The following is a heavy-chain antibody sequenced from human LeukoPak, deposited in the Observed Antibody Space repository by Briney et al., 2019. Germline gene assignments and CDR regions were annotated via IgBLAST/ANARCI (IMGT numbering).Heavy chain of an antibody. D-gene: IGHD2-15*01. Sequence: SVKVSCKASGGTFSSYAISWVRQAPGQGLEWMGGIIPVFGTANYAQKFQGRVTITTDESTSTAYMELSSLRSEDTAVYYCARDSSGALDAFDIWGQGTMVTVSS. CDR3: ARDSSGALDAFDI. CDR1: GGTFSSYA. V-gene: IGHV1-69*05. CDR2: IIPVFGTA. J-gene: IGHJ3*02.